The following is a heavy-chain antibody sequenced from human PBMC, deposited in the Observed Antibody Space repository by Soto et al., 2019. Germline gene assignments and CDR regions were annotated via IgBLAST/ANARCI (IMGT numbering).Heavy chain of an antibody. Sequence: GASVKVSCKASGYTFTSYAMHWVRQAPGQRLEWMGWMNPDNGNTKYAQKFQGRVTMTRNTSISTAYMELSSLRSEDTAVYYCARTLYGDNVDYWGQGTLVTVSS. V-gene: IGHV1-3*01. CDR2: MNPDNGNT. CDR3: ARTLYGDNVDY. CDR1: GYTFTSYA. J-gene: IGHJ4*02. D-gene: IGHD4-17*01.